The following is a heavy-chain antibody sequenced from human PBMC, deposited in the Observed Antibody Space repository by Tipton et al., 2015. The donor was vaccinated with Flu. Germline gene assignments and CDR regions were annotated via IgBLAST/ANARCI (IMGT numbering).Heavy chain of an antibody. D-gene: IGHD4-23*01. CDR2: INWDSDSI. CDR1: GFMFEDYS. CDR3: AKGGNSARSHYYYPMDV. Sequence: RSLRLSCAASGFMFEDYSMHWVRQAPGKGLEWVSGINWDSDSIGYADSVKGRFTISRDNAKYTVYLYISSLRPEDTALYFCAKGGNSARSHYYYPMDVWGQGTTVIVSS. V-gene: IGHV3-9*01. J-gene: IGHJ6*02.